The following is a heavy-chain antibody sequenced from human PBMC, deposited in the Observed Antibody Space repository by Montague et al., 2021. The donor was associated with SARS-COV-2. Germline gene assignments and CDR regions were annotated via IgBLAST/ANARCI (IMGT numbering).Heavy chain of an antibody. CDR2: INSNGGT. J-gene: IGHJ5*02. CDR1: GGSISSHF. D-gene: IGHD3-10*01. CDR3: ARATSVRGAVSWFDP. V-gene: IGHV4-59*11. Sequence: SETLSLTCTVSGGSISSHFWSFIRQPPGKGLEWIGYINSNGGTNDNPSLRSRLTMSVDTSKNQFSLQLRSMTPADTAVYSCARATSVRGAVSWFDPWGQGILVTVSS.